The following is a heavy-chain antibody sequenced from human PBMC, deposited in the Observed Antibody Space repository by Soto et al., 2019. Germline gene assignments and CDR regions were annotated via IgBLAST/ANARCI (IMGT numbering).Heavy chain of an antibody. V-gene: IGHV1-58*01. CDR3: ARSNPQYCGGDCYSHLDS. CDR2: IVVGSGNT. D-gene: IGHD2-21*02. Sequence: ASVKVSCKASGFTFTSSAVQWVRQARGQRLEWIGWIVVGSGNTNYAQKFQERVTITRDMSTSTAYMELSSLRSEDTAVYYCARSNPQYCGGDCYSHLDSWGQGTLVTVSS. J-gene: IGHJ4*02. CDR1: GFTFTSSA.